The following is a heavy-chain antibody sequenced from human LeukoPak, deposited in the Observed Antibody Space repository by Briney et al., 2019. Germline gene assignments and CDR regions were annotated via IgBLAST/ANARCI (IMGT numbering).Heavy chain of an antibody. J-gene: IGHJ3*02. D-gene: IGHD4-23*01. CDR1: GGTFSSYA. V-gene: IGHV1-69*04. Sequence: SVKVSCKASGGTFSSYAISWVRQAPGQGLEWMGRIIPILGIANYAQKFQGRVTITADKSTSTAYMKLSSLRSEDTAVYYCARDATTVVTPKRAAFDIWGQGTMVTVSS. CDR3: ARDATTVVTPKRAAFDI. CDR2: IIPILGIA.